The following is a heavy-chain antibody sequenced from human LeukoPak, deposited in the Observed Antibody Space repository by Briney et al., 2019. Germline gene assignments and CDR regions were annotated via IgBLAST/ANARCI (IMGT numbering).Heavy chain of an antibody. CDR3: ARERVRYGLDP. J-gene: IGHJ5*02. CDR1: GGSFSGYY. D-gene: IGHD3-10*01. CDR2: IYTSGST. Sequence: PSETLSLTCAVYGGSFSGYYWSWIRQPAGKGLEWIGRIYTSGSTNYNPSLKSRVTMSVDTSKNQFSLKLSSVTAADTAVYYCARERVRYGLDPWGQGTLVTVSS. V-gene: IGHV4-4*07.